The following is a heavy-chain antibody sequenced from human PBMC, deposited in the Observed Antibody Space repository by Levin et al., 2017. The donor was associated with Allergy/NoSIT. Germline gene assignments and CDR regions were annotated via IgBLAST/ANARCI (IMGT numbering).Heavy chain of an antibody. D-gene: IGHD3-3*01. CDR3: AKAIFLEYQFDY. V-gene: IGHV3-23*01. CDR1: GFSFSTYA. J-gene: IGHJ4*02. CDR2: ITGSGDKT. Sequence: PGGSLRLSCAASGFSFSTYALSWVRQAPEKGLEWVSLITGSGDKTYYADSVKGRFTISRDNSKNTLYLQMKSLRAEDTAIYYCAKAIFLEYQFDYWGRGTLVTVSS.